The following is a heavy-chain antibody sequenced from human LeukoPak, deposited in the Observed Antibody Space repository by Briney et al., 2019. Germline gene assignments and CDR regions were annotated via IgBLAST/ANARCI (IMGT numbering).Heavy chain of an antibody. V-gene: IGHV3-23*01. J-gene: IGHJ4*02. D-gene: IGHD2-2*01. Sequence: GGSLRLSCAASGFTFSSYAMSWVRQAPGKGLEWVSAISGSGGSTYYADSVKGRFTISRDNAKNSVFLQMTSLRAEDTAVYHCAKDLPAAYFDYWGQGTLVTVSS. CDR2: ISGSGGST. CDR3: AKDLPAAYFDY. CDR1: GFTFSSYA.